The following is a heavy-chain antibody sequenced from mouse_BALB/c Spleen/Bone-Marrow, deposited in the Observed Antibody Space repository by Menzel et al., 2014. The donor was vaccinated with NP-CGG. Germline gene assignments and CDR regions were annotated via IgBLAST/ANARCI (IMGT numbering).Heavy chain of an antibody. CDR3: ARLGYYGGFAY. Sequence: EVQLQQSGGGLVQPGGSLKLSCAASGFDFSGFWIGWVRQAPGKGLEWIGEINPDSSTINYAPSLKDRFVISRDNAKNTLYLQVSKVRSEDTALYYCARLGYYGGFAYWGQGTLVTVSA. D-gene: IGHD2-3*01. J-gene: IGHJ3*01. CDR2: INPDSSTI. V-gene: IGHV4-1*02. CDR1: GFDFSGFW.